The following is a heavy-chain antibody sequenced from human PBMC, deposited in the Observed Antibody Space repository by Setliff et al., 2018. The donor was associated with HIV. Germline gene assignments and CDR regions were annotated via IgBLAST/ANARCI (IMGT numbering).Heavy chain of an antibody. J-gene: IGHJ4*02. D-gene: IGHD2-8*02. V-gene: IGHV3-30*02. CDR2: IWSDGNK. Sequence: QPGGSLRLSCAASGFTFSNYGMHWVRQAPGKGLEWVAVIWSDGNKYYADSVKGRFTISRDISKNTLYLQMNSLRAEDKAVYYCAKDFGHTGGFDDWGQGTLVTVSS. CDR1: GFTFSNYG. CDR3: AKDFGHTGGFDD.